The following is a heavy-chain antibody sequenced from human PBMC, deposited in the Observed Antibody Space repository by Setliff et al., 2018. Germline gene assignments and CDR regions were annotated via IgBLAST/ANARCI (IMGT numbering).Heavy chain of an antibody. J-gene: IGHJ6*03. D-gene: IGHD5-12*01. CDR2: IIPMFGTP. V-gene: IGHV1-69*05. CDR3: ARERGDIVSTTSYYYYMDV. CDR1: GDSFNNYA. Sequence: SVKVSCKASGDSFNNYAISWVRQAPGQGLEWMGGIIPMFGTPAYAQKFQDRVTITTDESTSTAYMEMSSLRSEDTAVYYCARERGDIVSTTSYYYYMDVWGKGTTVTVSS.